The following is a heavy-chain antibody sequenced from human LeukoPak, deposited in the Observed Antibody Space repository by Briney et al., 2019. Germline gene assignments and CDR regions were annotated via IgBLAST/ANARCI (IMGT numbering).Heavy chain of an antibody. D-gene: IGHD2-15*01. J-gene: IGHJ3*01. CDR2: IKPDGSEI. V-gene: IGHV3-7*01. CDR1: GFSLNIYW. CDR3: ARAVRYCSAARCYSDDAYDV. Sequence: GGSLRLSCAASGFSLNIYWMSWVRQAPGKGLEWVANIKPDGSEIFYVDSVKGRFTISRDNAKNSLHLQTNSLRAEDTAVYYCARAVRYCSAARCYSDDAYDVWGQGTMVTVSS.